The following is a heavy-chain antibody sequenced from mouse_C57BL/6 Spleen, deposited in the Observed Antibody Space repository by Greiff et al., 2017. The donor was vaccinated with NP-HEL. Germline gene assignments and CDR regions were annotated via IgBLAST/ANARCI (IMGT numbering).Heavy chain of an antibody. CDR1: GYTFTSYG. V-gene: IGHV1-81*01. J-gene: IGHJ1*03. CDR2: IYPRSGNT. Sequence: VQRVESGAELARPGASVKLSCKASGYTFTSYGISWVKQRTGQGLEWIGEIYPRSGNTYYNEKFKGKATLTADKSSSTAYMELRSLTSEDSAVYFCARETGTRYFDVWGTGTTVTVSS. CDR3: ARETGTRYFDV. D-gene: IGHD4-1*01.